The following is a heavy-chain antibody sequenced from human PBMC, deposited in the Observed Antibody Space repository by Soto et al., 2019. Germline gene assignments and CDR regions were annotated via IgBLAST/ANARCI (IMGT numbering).Heavy chain of an antibody. J-gene: IGHJ6*02. V-gene: IGHV5-10-1*01. D-gene: IGHD2-21*01. CDR1: GYSFSHYW. CDR3: ARHEIRFPRDYYYYGMDV. Sequence: PGESLKISRKDSGYSFSHYWISWVRQMPGEGLEWMGRIDPSDSYTNYSPSFQGHVTISADKSINTAYLQWSSLKASDTAMYYCARHEIRFPRDYYYYGMDVWGQGTTVTVSS. CDR2: IDPSDSYT.